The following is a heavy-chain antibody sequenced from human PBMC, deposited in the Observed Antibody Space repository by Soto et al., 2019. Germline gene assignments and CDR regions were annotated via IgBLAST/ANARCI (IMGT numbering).Heavy chain of an antibody. CDR2: TFVTGDT. D-gene: IGHD3-10*01. V-gene: IGHV4-61*01. CDR3: ARGRSDSAGSSFGRRMDV. CDR1: GEALGSGQSY. J-gene: IGHJ6*02. Sequence: QVQLQESGPGLVKSSETLSLICFVSGEALGSGQSYWTWIRQAPGKGLEWIGQTFVTGDTKYSASLKCRVTMSVETAKSQISLTLTSVTAADSATYFCARGRSDSAGSSFGRRMDVWGQGATVTVSS.